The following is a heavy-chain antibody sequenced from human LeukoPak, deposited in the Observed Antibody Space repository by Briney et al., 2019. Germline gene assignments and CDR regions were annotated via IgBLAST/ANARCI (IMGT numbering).Heavy chain of an antibody. CDR1: GFTFSDYY. D-gene: IGHD3-3*01. CDR2: ISSSGSTI. J-gene: IGHJ6*03. V-gene: IGHV3-11*01. CDR3: ARSPLRSYYDFWSGYSPDYYYMDV. Sequence: GGSLRLSCAASGFTFSDYYMSWIRQAPGKGLEWVSYISSSGSTIYYADSVKGRFTTSRDNAKNSLYLQMNSLRAEDTAVYYCARSPLRSYYDFWSGYSPDYYYMDVWGKGTTVTVSS.